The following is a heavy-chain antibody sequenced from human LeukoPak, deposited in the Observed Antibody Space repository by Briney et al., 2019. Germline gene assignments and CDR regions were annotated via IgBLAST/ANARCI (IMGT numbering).Heavy chain of an antibody. CDR2: ISSSSTI. V-gene: IGHV3-48*01. CDR3: AKDIGSYYDY. CDR1: GFTFSSYS. D-gene: IGHD3-10*01. Sequence: GGSLRLSCAASGFTFSSYSMNWVRQAPGKGLEWVSHISSSSTIYYADSVKGRFTISRDNSKNTLSLQMNSLRAEDTAVYYCAKDIGSYYDYWGQGILVTVSS. J-gene: IGHJ4*02.